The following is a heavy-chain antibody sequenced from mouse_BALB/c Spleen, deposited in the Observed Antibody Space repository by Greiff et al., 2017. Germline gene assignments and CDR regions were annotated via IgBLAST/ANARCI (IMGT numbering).Heavy chain of an antibody. CDR3: ERFTTVGALDGMDY. D-gene: IGHD1-1*01. Sequence: EVQLVESGGGLVQPGGSLRLSCATSGFTFTAYYMSWVRQPPGKALEWLGFIRNKANGYTTEYSASVKGQFTISRDNSQSILYLQMNTLRAEDRATYYCERFTTVGALDGMDYWGQGTAVTVSA. CDR2: IRNKANGYTT. J-gene: IGHJ4*01. CDR1: GFTFTAYY. V-gene: IGHV7-3*02.